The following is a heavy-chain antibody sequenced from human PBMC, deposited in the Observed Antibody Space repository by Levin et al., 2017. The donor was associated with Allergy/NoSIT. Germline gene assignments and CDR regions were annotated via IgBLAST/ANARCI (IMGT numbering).Heavy chain of an antibody. CDR2: ISSSSSYI. J-gene: IGHJ5*02. D-gene: IGHD2-2*01. V-gene: IGHV3-21*01. CDR3: ARGVEDIVVVPAASP. Sequence: GGSLRLSCAASGFTFSSYSMNWVRQAPGKGLEWVSSISSSSSYIYYADSVKGRFTISRDNAKNSLYLQMNSLRAEDTAVYYCARGVEDIVVVPAASPWGQGTLVTVSS. CDR1: GFTFSSYS.